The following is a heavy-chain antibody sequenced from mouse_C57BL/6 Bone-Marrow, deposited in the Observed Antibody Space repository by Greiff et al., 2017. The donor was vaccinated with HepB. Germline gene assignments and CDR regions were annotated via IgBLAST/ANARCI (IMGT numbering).Heavy chain of an antibody. V-gene: IGHV14-3*01. CDR2: IDPANGNT. CDR1: GFNIKNTY. D-gene: IGHD1-3*01. J-gene: IGHJ2*01. Sequence: EVQLQQSVAELVRPGASVKLSCTASGFNIKNTYMHWVKQRPEQGLEWIGRIDPANGNTKYAPRFQGKATLTADTSSNTAYLQLSSLTSEDTAIYYCASGSSTMYYFDYWGQGTTLTVSS. CDR3: ASGSSTMYYFDY.